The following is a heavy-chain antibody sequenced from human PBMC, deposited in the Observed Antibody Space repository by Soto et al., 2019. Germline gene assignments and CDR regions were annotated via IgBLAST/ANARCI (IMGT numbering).Heavy chain of an antibody. V-gene: IGHV1-18*01. CDR3: ASPYSSSWRDAFDI. D-gene: IGHD6-13*01. J-gene: IGHJ3*02. Sequence: ASVKVSLKTPGYTLSNHWINRVRPAPGQGLEWMGWISAYNGNTNYAQKLQGRVTMTTDTSTSTAYMELRSLRSDDTAVYYCASPYSSSWRDAFDIWGQGTMVTVSS. CDR1: GYTLSNHW. CDR2: ISAYNGNT.